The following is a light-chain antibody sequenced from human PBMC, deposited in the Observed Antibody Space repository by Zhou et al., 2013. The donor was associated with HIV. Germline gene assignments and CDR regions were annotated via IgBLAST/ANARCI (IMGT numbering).Light chain of an antibody. Sequence: DIQMTQSPSSLSVSVGDTVTITCRAGQAIRSDLAWYQQRPGKAPKRLIFAASKLQSGVPSRFSGSRSETEFTLTITSLQPEDFATYYCLQQNSYPXTFGGGPRWRS. V-gene: IGKV1-17*01. CDR2: AAS. CDR3: LQQNSYPXT. J-gene: IGKJ4*01. CDR1: QAIRSD.